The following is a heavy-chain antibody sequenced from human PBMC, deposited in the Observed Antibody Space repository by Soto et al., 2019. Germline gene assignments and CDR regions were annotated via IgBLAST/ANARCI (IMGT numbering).Heavy chain of an antibody. CDR3: ARDRCSGGSCYPNDAFDI. Sequence: GGSLRLSCAASGFTFSSYSMNWVRQAPGKGLEWVSYISSSSSTIYYAGSVKGRFTISRDNVKNSLYVQMNSLRDEDTAVYYCARDRCSGGSCYPNDAFDIWGQGTMVTVSS. CDR2: ISSSSSTI. V-gene: IGHV3-48*02. J-gene: IGHJ3*02. D-gene: IGHD2-15*01. CDR1: GFTFSSYS.